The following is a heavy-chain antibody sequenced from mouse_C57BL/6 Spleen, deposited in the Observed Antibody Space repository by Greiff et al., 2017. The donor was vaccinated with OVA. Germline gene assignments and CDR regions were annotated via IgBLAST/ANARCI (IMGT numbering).Heavy chain of an antibody. J-gene: IGHJ1*03. D-gene: IGHD1-1*01. CDR3: AKCITTVVVNWYFDV. CDR2: ISPGSGST. Sequence: VKLQQPGAELVKPGASVKMSCKASGYTFTSYWITWVKQRPGQGLEWIGDISPGSGSTNYNEKFKSKATLTVDTSSSTAYMQLSSLTSEDSAVYYCAKCITTVVVNWYFDVWGTGTTVTVSS. V-gene: IGHV1-55*01. CDR1: GYTFTSYW.